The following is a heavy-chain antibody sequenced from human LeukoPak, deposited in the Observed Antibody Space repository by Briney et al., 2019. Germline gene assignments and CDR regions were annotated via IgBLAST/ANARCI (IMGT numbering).Heavy chain of an antibody. CDR2: ITSDNYYT. CDR3: ARAGYCSGGSCHAGAFDF. J-gene: IGHJ3*01. V-gene: IGHV1-18*01. CDR1: GYTFSNYG. D-gene: IGHD2-15*01. Sequence: GASVKVSCKASGYTFSNYGITWVRQAPGQGLESMGWITSDNYYTKYAHHLLGRVTMTTDTSTTTAYMELRSLRSDDTAVYYCARAGYCSGGSCHAGAFDFWGQGTMVTVSS.